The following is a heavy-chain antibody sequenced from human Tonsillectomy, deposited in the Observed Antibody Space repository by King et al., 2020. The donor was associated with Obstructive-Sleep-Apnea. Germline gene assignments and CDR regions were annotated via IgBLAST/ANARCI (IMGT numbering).Heavy chain of an antibody. J-gene: IGHJ4*02. CDR1: GFTFSSYS. V-gene: IGHV3-48*04. CDR3: ARGRRGIVVVPAAMAY. CDR2: ISSSSSTI. Sequence: VQLVESGGGLVQPGGSLRLSCAASGFTFSSYSMNWVRQAPGKGLEWVSYISSSSSTIYYADSLKGRFTISRDNAKNSLYLQMNSLRAEDTAVYYCARGRRGIVVVPAAMAYWGQGTLVTVSS. D-gene: IGHD2-2*01.